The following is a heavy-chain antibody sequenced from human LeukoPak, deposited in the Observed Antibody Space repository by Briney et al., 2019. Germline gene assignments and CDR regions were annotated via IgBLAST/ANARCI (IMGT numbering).Heavy chain of an antibody. V-gene: IGHV1-8*01. J-gene: IGHJ4*02. CDR1: GYTFTSYD. CDR3: ARVGTFGGVIDY. Sequence: ASVKVSCKAPGYTFTSYDINWVRQATGQGLEWMGWMNPNSGNTGYAQKFQGRVTMTRNTSISTAYMELSSLRSEDAAVYYCARVGTFGGVIDYWGQGTLVTVSS. D-gene: IGHD3-16*01. CDR2: MNPNSGNT.